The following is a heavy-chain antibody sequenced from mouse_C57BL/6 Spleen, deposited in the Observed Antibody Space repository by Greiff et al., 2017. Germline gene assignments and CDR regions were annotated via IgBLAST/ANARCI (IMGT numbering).Heavy chain of an antibody. Sequence: VQLQQSGPELVKPGASVKLSCKASGYPFTSYDINWVKQRPGPGLAWIGWLYPRDGSTKYTENVKGTAPLTVDPSSSTAYMELHSLTSEDSAVYFCARDNYYGSRRFAYWGQGTLVTVSA. J-gene: IGHJ3*01. CDR2: LYPRDGST. CDR3: ARDNYYGSRRFAY. V-gene: IGHV1-85*01. CDR1: GYPFTSYD. D-gene: IGHD1-1*01.